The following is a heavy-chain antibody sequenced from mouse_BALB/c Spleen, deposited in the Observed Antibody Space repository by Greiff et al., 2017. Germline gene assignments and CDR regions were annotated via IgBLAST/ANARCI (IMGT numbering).Heavy chain of an antibody. CDR2: ISSGGSYT. Sequence: EVHLVESGGGLVKPGGSLKLSCAASGFTFSSYAMSWVRQTPEKRLEWVATISSGGSYTYYPDSVKGRFTISRDNAKNTLYLQMSSLRSEDTAMYYCARHLDAMDYWGQGTSVTVSS. J-gene: IGHJ4*01. CDR3: ARHLDAMDY. V-gene: IGHV5-9-3*01. CDR1: GFTFSSYA.